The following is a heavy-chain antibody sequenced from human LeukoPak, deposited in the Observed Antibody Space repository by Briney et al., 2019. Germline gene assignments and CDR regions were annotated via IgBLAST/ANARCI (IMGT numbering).Heavy chain of an antibody. D-gene: IGHD3-22*01. CDR3: TTSRYYYDSSGYYYEDPGDY. CDR1: GFTFSNAW. J-gene: IGHJ4*02. V-gene: IGHV3-15*01. Sequence: GGSLRLSCAASGFTFSNAWMSWVRQAPGKGLEWVGRIKSKTDGGTTDYAAPVKGRFTISRDDSKNTLYLQMNSLKTEDTAVYYCTTSRYYYDSSGYYYEDPGDYWGQGTLVTVSS. CDR2: IKSKTDGGTT.